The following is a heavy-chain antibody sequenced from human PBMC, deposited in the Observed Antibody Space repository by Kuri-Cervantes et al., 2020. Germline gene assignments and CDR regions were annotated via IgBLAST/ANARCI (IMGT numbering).Heavy chain of an antibody. V-gene: IGHV3-49*03. CDR3: TRYKWELLSTFDY. CDR2: IRNKAYGGTT. Sequence: GESLKISCTASGFTFGDYAMSWFRQAPGKGLEWVGFIRNKAYGGTTEYAASVKGRFTISRDDSKSIAYLQMNSLKTEDTAVYYCTRYKWELLSTFDYWGQGTLVTVSS. J-gene: IGHJ4*02. CDR1: GFTFGDYA. D-gene: IGHD1-26*01.